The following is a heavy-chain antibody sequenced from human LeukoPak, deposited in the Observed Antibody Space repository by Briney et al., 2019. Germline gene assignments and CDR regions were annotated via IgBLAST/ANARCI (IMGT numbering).Heavy chain of an antibody. D-gene: IGHD3-16*01. Sequence: SETLSLTFTVSDDSISDYYRGWIRQPPGKGLVWIGYFYNSGRSTYNPSLKSRVTISADTSKNHFSHKLNSVTTADTAVYYCTRGAGWLIDYWGQGILVTVSS. J-gene: IGHJ4*02. CDR1: DDSISDYY. CDR2: FYNSGRS. V-gene: IGHV4-59*01. CDR3: TRGAGWLIDY.